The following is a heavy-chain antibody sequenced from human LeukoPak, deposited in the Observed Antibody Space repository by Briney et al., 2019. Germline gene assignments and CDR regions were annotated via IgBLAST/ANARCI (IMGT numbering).Heavy chain of an antibody. CDR1: GGTFISYA. Sequence: ASVTVSFMASGGTFISYAISWVRQAPGQGLEWMGGIIPIFGTANYAQKFQGRVTITTDESTRTAYMELSSLRSEDTAVYYCARDHGTTNYYMDVWGKGTTVTVSS. CDR2: IIPIFGTA. D-gene: IGHD1-1*01. CDR3: ARDHGTTNYYMDV. V-gene: IGHV1-69*05. J-gene: IGHJ6*03.